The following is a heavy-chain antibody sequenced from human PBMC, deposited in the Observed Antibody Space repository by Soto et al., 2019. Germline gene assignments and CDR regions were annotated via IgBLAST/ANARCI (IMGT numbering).Heavy chain of an antibody. CDR3: ARAAEDPHYYDSSGYMDF. Sequence: GSLRLSCAASGFTFRSCAMHWVRQAPGKGLEWVAVISYDGSNKYYADSVKGRFTISRDNSKNTLYLQMNSLRAEDTAVYYCARAAEDPHYYDSSGYMDFWGQGPLVTVSS. CDR1: GFTFRSCA. CDR2: ISYDGSNK. V-gene: IGHV3-30-3*01. D-gene: IGHD3-22*01. J-gene: IGHJ4*02.